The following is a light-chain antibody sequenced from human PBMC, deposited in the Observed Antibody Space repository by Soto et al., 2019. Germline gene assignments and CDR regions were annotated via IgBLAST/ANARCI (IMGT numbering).Light chain of an antibody. J-gene: IGKJ4*01. CDR2: GAS. Sequence: EIVLTQSPATLSLSPGERATLSCRASQSVSTSLGRYQQKPGQAPRLLIYGASNRATGIPARFSGSGSGTDFTLTISSLEPEDFAVYYCHQRSNWPLTFGGGTKVDIK. CDR3: HQRSNWPLT. CDR1: QSVSTS. V-gene: IGKV3-11*01.